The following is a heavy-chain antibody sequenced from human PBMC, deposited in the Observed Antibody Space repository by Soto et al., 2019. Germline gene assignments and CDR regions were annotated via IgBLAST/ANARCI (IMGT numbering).Heavy chain of an antibody. Sequence: SETLSLTCTVSGGSISSGGYYWSWIRQHPGKGLEWIGYIYYSGSTYYNPSLKSRVTISVDTSKNQFSLKLSSVTAADTAVYYCARTRRELECTDFDYWGQGTLVTVSS. CDR2: IYYSGST. CDR1: GGSISSGGYY. J-gene: IGHJ4*02. V-gene: IGHV4-31*03. D-gene: IGHD1-1*01. CDR3: ARTRRELECTDFDY.